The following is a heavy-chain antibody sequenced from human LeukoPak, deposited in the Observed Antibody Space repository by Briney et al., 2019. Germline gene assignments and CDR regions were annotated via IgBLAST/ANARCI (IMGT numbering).Heavy chain of an antibody. J-gene: IGHJ4*02. CDR3: VASRWSGALDF. CDR2: IDRDGTPR. Sequence: SRIDRDGTPRIYADSVKGRFTVSRDNARKALYLQMNGLKEEDTAIYYCVASRWSGALDFWGQGSLVTVSS. V-gene: IGHV3-74*01. D-gene: IGHD3-3*01.